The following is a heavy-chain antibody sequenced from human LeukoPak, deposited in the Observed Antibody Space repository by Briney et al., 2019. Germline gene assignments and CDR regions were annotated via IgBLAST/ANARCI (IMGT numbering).Heavy chain of an antibody. V-gene: IGHV3-23*01. CDR1: GLTFSHYA. CDR2: ISGSGTST. D-gene: IGHD3-10*01. CDR3: AKDSAFYASGSRFDY. J-gene: IGHJ4*02. Sequence: GGSLRLSCAASGLTFSHYALSWVRQAPGKGLEWVSAISGSGTSTYYADSVKGRFTLSRDNSKNTLYLQMNSLRAEDTAVYYCAKDSAFYASGSRFDYWGQGTLVTVSS.